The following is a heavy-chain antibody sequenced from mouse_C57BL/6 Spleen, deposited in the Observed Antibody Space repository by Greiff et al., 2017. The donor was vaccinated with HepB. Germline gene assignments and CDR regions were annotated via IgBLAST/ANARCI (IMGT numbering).Heavy chain of an antibody. CDR1: GFTFTDYY. CDR2: IRNKANGYTT. J-gene: IGHJ1*03. D-gene: IGHD2-4*01. CDR3: ARSSIYYDYDEGYWYFDV. V-gene: IGHV7-3*01. Sequence: VQVVESGGGLVQPGGSLSLSCAASGFTFTDYYMSWVRQPPGKALEWLGFIRNKANGYTTEYSASVKGRFTISRDNSQSILYLQMNALRAEDSATYYCARSSIYYDYDEGYWYFDVWGTGTTVTVSS.